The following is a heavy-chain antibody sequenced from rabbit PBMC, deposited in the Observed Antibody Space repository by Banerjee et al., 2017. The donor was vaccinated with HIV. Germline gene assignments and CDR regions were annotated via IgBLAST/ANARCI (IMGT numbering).Heavy chain of an antibody. CDR2: IDAGNSDTT. CDR1: GFSFSSGYW. CDR3: ARGSVYANL. V-gene: IGHV1S45*01. J-gene: IGHJ4*01. D-gene: IGHD4-2*01. Sequence: QEQLEESGGDLVKPEGSLTLTCTASGFSFSSGYWMCWVRQAPGKRLEWIASIDAGNSDTTYYASWAKGRFTISKTSSTTVTLQMTSLTAADTATYFCARGSVYANLWGPGTLVTVS.